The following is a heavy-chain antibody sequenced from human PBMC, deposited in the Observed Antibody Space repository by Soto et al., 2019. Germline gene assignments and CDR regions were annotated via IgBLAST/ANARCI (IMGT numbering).Heavy chain of an antibody. D-gene: IGHD2-2*01. CDR3: ARGQLGYCSSTSCYARYMDV. CDR2: TRNKANSYTT. CDR1: GFTFSDHY. J-gene: IGHJ6*03. Sequence: PGGSLRLSCAASGFTFSDHYMDWVRQAPGKGLEWVGRTRNKANSYTTEYAASVKGRFTISRDDSKNSLYLQMNSLKTEDTAVYYCARGQLGYCSSTSCYARYMDVWGKGTTVTVSS. V-gene: IGHV3-72*01.